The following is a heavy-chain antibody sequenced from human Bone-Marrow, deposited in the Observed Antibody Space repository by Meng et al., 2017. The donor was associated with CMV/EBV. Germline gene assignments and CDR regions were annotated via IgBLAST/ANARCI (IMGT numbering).Heavy chain of an antibody. V-gene: IGHV3-30-3*01. Sequence: GESLKISCAASGFTFSSYAMHWVRQAPGKGLEWVAIISYDGNNEYYADSVRGRFTISRDTSKNMLHLQMNSLRAEDTAVYYCAMDLWIQLWFNYYGMDVWGQGTTVTVSS. CDR3: AMDLWIQLWFNYYGMDV. CDR2: ISYDGNNE. D-gene: IGHD5-18*01. J-gene: IGHJ6*02. CDR1: GFTFSSYA.